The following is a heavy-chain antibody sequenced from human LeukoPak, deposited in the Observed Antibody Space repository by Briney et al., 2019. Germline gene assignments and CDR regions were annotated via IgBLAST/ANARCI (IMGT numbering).Heavy chain of an antibody. CDR1: GFTFSSDA. D-gene: IGHD3-10*01. CDR3: AKGIYGSGSYYYYGMDV. Sequence: GGSLRLSCAASGFTFSSDAISWVRQAPGKWRGLVSAISGSDGNTSYADSVKGRFTISRDNSQNTLYLQMNSLRAEDTDVYYCAKGIYGSGSYYYYGMDVWGQGTTVTVSS. V-gene: IGHV3-23*01. CDR2: ISGSDGNT. J-gene: IGHJ6*02.